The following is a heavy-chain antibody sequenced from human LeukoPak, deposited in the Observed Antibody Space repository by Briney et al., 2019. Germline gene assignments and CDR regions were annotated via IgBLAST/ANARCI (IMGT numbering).Heavy chain of an antibody. CDR1: GFTFSSYT. CDR3: ARVYHSSSSVD. J-gene: IGHJ4*02. D-gene: IGHD6-6*01. V-gene: IGHV3-21*01. CDR2: ISSSSSYI. Sequence: GGSLRLSCAASGFTFSSYTMNGVRQAPAKGLEWVSSISSSSSYIYYADSVKGRFTISRDNAKNSLYLQMNSLRAEDTAVYYCARVYHSSSSVDWGQGTLVTVSS.